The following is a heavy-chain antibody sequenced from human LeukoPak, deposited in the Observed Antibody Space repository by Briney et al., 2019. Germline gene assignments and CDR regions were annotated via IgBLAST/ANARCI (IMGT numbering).Heavy chain of an antibody. CDR3: ARDQEVRNSSSWYYYYYMDV. D-gene: IGHD6-13*01. CDR2: ISSSSSII. V-gene: IGHV3-48*04. CDR1: GFTFSSYS. J-gene: IGHJ6*03. Sequence: PGGSLRLSCAVSGFTFSSYSMNWVRQAPGKGLEWVSYISSSSSIIYYADSVKGRFTISRDNAKNSLYLQMNSLRAEDTAVYYCARDQEVRNSSSWYYYYYMDVWGKGTTVTVSS.